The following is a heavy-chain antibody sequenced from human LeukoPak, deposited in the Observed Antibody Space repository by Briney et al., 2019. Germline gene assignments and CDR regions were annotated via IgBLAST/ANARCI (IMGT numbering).Heavy chain of an antibody. V-gene: IGHV3-9*01. CDR3: AKGHCSSSSCFPNYYYYMDV. D-gene: IGHD2-15*01. J-gene: IGHJ6*03. CDR1: GFTFDEYA. Sequence: PGGSLRLSCAGSGFTFDEYAMHWVRQAPGKGLEWVSGISWNSGSIAYADSVKGRFTISRDNGKNLLFLQMSSLRAADTALYYCAKGHCSSSSCFPNYYYYMDVWGKRTTVTVSS. CDR2: ISWNSGSI.